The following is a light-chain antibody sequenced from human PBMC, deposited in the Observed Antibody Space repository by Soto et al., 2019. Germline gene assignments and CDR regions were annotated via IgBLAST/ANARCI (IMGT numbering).Light chain of an antibody. CDR3: QQRSSWPIT. J-gene: IGKJ3*01. CDR1: ESLITKA. V-gene: IGKV3-11*01. Sequence: EIVLTQSPGTLSLSPGETATVSCRATESLITKALAWYQQIPGQAPSLLIYDASNRATGIPARFSGSGSGTDFTLTISSLEPEDFAIYYCQQRSSWPITFGPGTKVDIK. CDR2: DAS.